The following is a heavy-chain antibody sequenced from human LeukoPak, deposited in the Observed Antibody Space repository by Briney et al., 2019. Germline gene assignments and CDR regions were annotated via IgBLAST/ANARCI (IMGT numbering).Heavy chain of an antibody. V-gene: IGHV3-53*01. D-gene: IGHD2-2*01. CDR1: GFTVSSNY. J-gene: IGHJ4*02. CDR3: ARDCSSTSCYEVGDY. CDR2: IYSGGST. Sequence: GGSLRLSCAASGFTVSSNYMSWVRQAPGKGLEWVSAIYSGGSTYYADSVKGRFTISRDNSKNTLYLQMNSLRAEDTAVYYCARDCSSTSCYEVGDYWGQGTLVTVSS.